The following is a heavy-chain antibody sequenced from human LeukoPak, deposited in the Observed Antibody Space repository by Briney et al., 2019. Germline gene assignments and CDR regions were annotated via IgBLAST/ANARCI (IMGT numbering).Heavy chain of an antibody. D-gene: IGHD3-3*01. CDR3: ANPYGITIFGVVTPLDY. CDR2: ISGSGGST. CDR1: GFTFSSYA. Sequence: GGSLRLSXAASGFTFSSYAMSWVRQAPGKGLEWVSAISGSGGSTYYADSVKGRFTISRDNSKNTLYLQMNSLRAEDTAVYYCANPYGITIFGVVTPLDYWGQGTLVTVSS. V-gene: IGHV3-23*01. J-gene: IGHJ4*02.